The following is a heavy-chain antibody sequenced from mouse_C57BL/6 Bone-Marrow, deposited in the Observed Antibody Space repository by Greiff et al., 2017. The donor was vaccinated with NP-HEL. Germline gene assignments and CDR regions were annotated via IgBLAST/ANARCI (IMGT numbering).Heavy chain of an antibody. CDR1: GFTFSNYW. CDR2: IRLKSDNYAT. Sequence: EVKVEESGGGLVQPGGSMKLSCVASGFTFSNYWMNWVRQSPEKGLEWVAQIRLKSDNYATHYAESVKGRFTISRDDSNSSVYLQMNNLRAEDTGIYYCTGVGNYSFAYWGQGTLVTVSA. V-gene: IGHV6-3*01. J-gene: IGHJ3*01. D-gene: IGHD2-1*01. CDR3: TGVGNYSFAY.